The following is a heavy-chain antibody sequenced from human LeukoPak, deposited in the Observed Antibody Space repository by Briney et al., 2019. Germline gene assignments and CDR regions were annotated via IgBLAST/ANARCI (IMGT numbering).Heavy chain of an antibody. CDR3: AKDRLFGSGLNGPHYYYGMDV. CDR1: DFSFSNYG. V-gene: IGHV3-30*18. D-gene: IGHD1-26*01. CDR2: ILYDGNNK. Sequence: GNSLRLSCAASDFSFSNYGMHWVRQAPGKGLEWVAVILYDGNNKHYAESVKGRFTISRDNSNNMLYLQMNSLRPEDTAVYYCAKDRLFGSGLNGPHYYYGMDVWGQRTTVTVSS. J-gene: IGHJ6*02.